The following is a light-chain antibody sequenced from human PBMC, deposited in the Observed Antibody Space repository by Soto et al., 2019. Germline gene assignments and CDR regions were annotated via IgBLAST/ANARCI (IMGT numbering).Light chain of an antibody. CDR3: QTWGTGIAV. J-gene: IGLJ7*01. V-gene: IGLV4-69*01. CDR2: LNSDGSH. Sequence: QLVLTQSPSASASLGASVKLTCTLSSGHSSYAIAWHQQQPEKGPRYLMKLNSDGSHSKGDGIPDRFSGSSSGAERYLTICSLQSEDEGDYYCQTWGTGIAVFGGGTQLTVL. CDR1: SGHSSYA.